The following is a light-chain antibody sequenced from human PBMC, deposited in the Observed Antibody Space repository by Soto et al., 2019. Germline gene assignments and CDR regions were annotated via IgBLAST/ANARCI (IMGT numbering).Light chain of an antibody. Sequence: EIVMTHSPATLSVSPGERATLSCRASQSVRDNLAWYQQKPGQAPRLLIYGASTRATGTPARFSGSGSGTEFTLTINSLQSEDFALYFCQQSNNWPYTFGQGTKLEIK. CDR2: GAS. V-gene: IGKV3-15*01. CDR3: QQSNNWPYT. CDR1: QSVRDN. J-gene: IGKJ2*01.